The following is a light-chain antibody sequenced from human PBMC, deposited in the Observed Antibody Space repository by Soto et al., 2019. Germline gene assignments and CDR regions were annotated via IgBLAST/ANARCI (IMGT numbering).Light chain of an antibody. CDR1: QDISSY. CDR2: VAS. CDR3: QQYYEFPLT. V-gene: IGKV1-8*01. J-gene: IGKJ4*01. Sequence: AIRMTQSPSSLSASPGDRVTITCRASQDISSYLAWYQQKPGKAPNLLIYVASTLQSGVPSRFSGSGSGTDFTRTISRLQSEDFATYYGQQYYEFPLTFGGGTKVQIK.